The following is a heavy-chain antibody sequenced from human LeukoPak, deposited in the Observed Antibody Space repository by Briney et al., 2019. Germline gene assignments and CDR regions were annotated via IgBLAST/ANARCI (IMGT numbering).Heavy chain of an antibody. Sequence: SETLSLTCAVYGGSFSGYYWSWIRQPPGKGLEWIGETNHSGSTNYNPSLKSRVTISVDTSKNQFSLKLSAVTAADTAVYYCARDTVTTGTVNYMDVWGKGTTVTVSS. CDR2: TNHSGST. V-gene: IGHV4-34*01. D-gene: IGHD4-11*01. J-gene: IGHJ6*03. CDR3: ARDTVTTGTVNYMDV. CDR1: GGSFSGYY.